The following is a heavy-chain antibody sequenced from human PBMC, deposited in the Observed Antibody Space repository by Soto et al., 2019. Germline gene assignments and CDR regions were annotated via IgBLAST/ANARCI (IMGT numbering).Heavy chain of an antibody. D-gene: IGHD3-9*01. V-gene: IGHV3-23*01. J-gene: IGHJ4*02. CDR3: ARAPMERYFDWYFDH. CDR1: GFTFRSHA. CDR2: ISGTGGTT. Sequence: VQLLESGGGLVQPGGSLRLSCVGYGFTFRSHALTWVRQSPGKGLEWVAGISGTGGTTYYGDSMRGRFTISRDNSKETLNLQMDSLRPEDTAIYFCARAPMERYFDWYFDHWGQGSLVIVTS.